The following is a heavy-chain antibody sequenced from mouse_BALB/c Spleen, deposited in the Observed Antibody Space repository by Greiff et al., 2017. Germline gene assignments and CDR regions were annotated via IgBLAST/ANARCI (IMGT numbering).Heavy chain of an antibody. D-gene: IGHD2-12*01. Sequence: QVQLKQSGAELARPGASVKMSCKASGYTFTSYTMHWVKQRPGQGLEWIGYINPSSGYTNYNQKFKDKATLTADKSSSTAYMQLSSLTSEDSAVYYCARSTTGEYYFDYWGQGTTLTVSS. V-gene: IGHV1-4*01. CDR3: ARSTTGEYYFDY. CDR1: GYTFTSYT. J-gene: IGHJ2*01. CDR2: INPSSGYT.